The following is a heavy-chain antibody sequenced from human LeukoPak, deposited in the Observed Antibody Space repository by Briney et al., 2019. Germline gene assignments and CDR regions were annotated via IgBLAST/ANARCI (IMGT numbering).Heavy chain of an antibody. CDR3: TAAGSLWSGYLY. Sequence: KSGGSLRLSCAASGFTFNNAWMTWVRQAPGKGREWGGRIKSKTDGGTTDYAAPVKGRFTISRDDSKNTLYLQMNSLKTEDTAVYYCTAAGSLWSGYLYWGQGTLVTVSS. D-gene: IGHD3-3*01. V-gene: IGHV3-15*01. J-gene: IGHJ4*02. CDR2: IKSKTDGGTT. CDR1: GFTFNNAW.